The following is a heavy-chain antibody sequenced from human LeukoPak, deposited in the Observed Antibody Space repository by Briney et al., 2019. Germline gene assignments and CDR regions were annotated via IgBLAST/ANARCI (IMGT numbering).Heavy chain of an antibody. CDR2: ISGSGGST. Sequence: PGGSLRLSCAASGSTFSSYAMSWVRQAPGKGLEWVSAISGSGGSTYYADSVKGRFTISRDNSKNTLYLQMNSLRAEDTAVYYCAKDIEDYGDYLPQFDYWGQGTLVTVSS. D-gene: IGHD4-17*01. V-gene: IGHV3-23*01. J-gene: IGHJ4*02. CDR3: AKDIEDYGDYLPQFDY. CDR1: GSTFSSYA.